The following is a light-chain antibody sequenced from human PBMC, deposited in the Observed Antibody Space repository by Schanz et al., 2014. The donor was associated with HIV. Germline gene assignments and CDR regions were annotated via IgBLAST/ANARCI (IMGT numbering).Light chain of an antibody. J-gene: IGLJ2*01. CDR3: QSFDRLMRGLV. CDR2: DDD. CDR1: SSNIGAGYD. V-gene: IGLV1-40*01. Sequence: HSVLTQPPSLSGAPGQRVSLSCNGSSSNIGAGYDVHWYQQFPGTAPKLLIFDDDRRPSGVPDRFSGSKSGTSASLAITGLQADDEDDYYCQSFDRLMRGLVFGGGTQLTVL.